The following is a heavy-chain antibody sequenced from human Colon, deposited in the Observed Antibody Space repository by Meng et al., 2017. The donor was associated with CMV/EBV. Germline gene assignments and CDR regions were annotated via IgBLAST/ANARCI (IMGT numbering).Heavy chain of an antibody. V-gene: IGHV1-2*02. D-gene: IGHD3-22*01. J-gene: IGHJ4*02. Sequence: QVQLVQSGAEVKKPGASVKVSCKAYEYTFTGYYMHWVQQAPGRGLEWMGWINPNSGGTNYAQKFQGRVTMTRDTSITTAYMELSRLRYDDTAVYYCARDWYPGDRRGSFDYWGQGTLVTVSS. CDR1: EYTFTGYY. CDR3: ARDWYPGDRRGSFDY. CDR2: INPNSGGT.